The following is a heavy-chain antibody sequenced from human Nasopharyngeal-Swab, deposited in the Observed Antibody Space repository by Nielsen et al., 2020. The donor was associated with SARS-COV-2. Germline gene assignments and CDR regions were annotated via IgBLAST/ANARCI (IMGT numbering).Heavy chain of an antibody. V-gene: IGHV5-10-1*01. J-gene: IGHJ3*02. CDR2: IDPSDSYT. CDR1: GYNFTSYW. D-gene: IGHD3-22*01. Sequence: GESLKISCKGSGYNFTSYWIGWVRQMPGKGLEWMGRIDPSDSYTNYSPSFQGHVTISADKSISTAYLQWSSLKASDTAMYYCASLPGDSSGLSPLDAFDIWGQGTMVTVSS. CDR3: ASLPGDSSGLSPLDAFDI.